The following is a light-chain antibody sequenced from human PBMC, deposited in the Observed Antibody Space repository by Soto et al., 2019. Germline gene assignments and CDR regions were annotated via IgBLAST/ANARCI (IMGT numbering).Light chain of an antibody. V-gene: IGKV3-15*01. CDR2: GAS. Sequence: EIVMTQSPATLSVSPGETATLSCRASHIVSIKVAWYQQKPGQAPRLLIYGASARVTGVPARFSGWGSGAEFNLTISSLQSEDFAVYYCQQYYNWPYTFGQGTKLEIK. CDR3: QQYYNWPYT. CDR1: HIVSIK. J-gene: IGKJ2*01.